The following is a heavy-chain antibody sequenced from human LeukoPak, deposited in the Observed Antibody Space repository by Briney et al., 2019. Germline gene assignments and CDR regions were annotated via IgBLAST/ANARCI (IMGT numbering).Heavy chain of an antibody. V-gene: IGHV3-33*06. Sequence: GGSLRLSCAASGFTFSGYGMRWVRQAPGKGLEWVAVIWNDGSNIYYADSVKGRFTISRDNSKNTLYLQMNSLRAEDTAVYYCAKASISTSLPFDPGGQGTLVTVSS. CDR1: GFTFSGYG. CDR3: AKASISTSLPFDP. J-gene: IGHJ5*02. D-gene: IGHD2-2*01. CDR2: IWNDGSNI.